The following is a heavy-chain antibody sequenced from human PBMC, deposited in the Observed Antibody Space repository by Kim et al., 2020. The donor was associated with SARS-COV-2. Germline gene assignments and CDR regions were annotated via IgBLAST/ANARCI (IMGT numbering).Heavy chain of an antibody. V-gene: IGHV5-51*01. J-gene: IGHJ4*02. Sequence: GESLNISCKGSGYSFTSYWIGWVRQMPGKGLEWMGIIYPGDSDTRYSPSFQGQVTISADKSISTAYLQWSSLKASDTAMYYCARLRGYCSGGSCYCDYWGQGTLVTVSS. CDR3: ARLRGYCSGGSCYCDY. CDR2: IYPGDSDT. CDR1: GYSFTSYW. D-gene: IGHD2-15*01.